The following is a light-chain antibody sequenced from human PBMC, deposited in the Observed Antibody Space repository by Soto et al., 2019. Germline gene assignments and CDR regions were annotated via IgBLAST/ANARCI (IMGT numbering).Light chain of an antibody. CDR3: ESWDDSRKGVV. CDR1: SYNIGSNT. CDR2: SND. Sequence: QSVLTQPPSASGTPGQRFTISCSGSSYNIGSNTVTWYQHLPGTAPKLLIYSNDQRPSGVPDRFSGSKSGTSASLAISGLQSEDEADYYCESWDDSRKGVVFGGGTKLTVL. J-gene: IGLJ2*01. V-gene: IGLV1-44*01.